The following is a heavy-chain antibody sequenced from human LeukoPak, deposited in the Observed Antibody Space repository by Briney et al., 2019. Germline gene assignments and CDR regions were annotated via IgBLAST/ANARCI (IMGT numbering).Heavy chain of an antibody. CDR1: GFTFNSYG. Sequence: PGGSLRLSCAASGFTFNSYGMNWVRQAPGKGLEWVAFIQYDGGIKYYADSVKGRFTISRDNSKSTVYLQMNDLRGEDTAVYYRTKAKGQSWLFSHYWGRGTLVTVSS. CDR2: IQYDGGIK. D-gene: IGHD3-22*01. J-gene: IGHJ4*02. V-gene: IGHV3-30*02. CDR3: TKAKGQSWLFSHY.